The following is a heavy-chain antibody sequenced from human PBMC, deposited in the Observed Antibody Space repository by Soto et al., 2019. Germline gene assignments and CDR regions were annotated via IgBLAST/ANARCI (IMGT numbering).Heavy chain of an antibody. J-gene: IGHJ3*02. D-gene: IGHD5-12*01. V-gene: IGHV1-24*01. CDR1: GNTFTDLS. CDR3: VTFSGVAPVVS. Sequence: QVVLVQSGAEVKKPGASVKVSCKVSGNTFTDLSMYWVRQAPGKGLEWMGGFDPEERKIIYAQKFQGRVTMTEDTSADTAYMTLSSLQSDDTAIYYCVTFSGVAPVVSWGQGKLVAVSS. CDR2: FDPEERKI.